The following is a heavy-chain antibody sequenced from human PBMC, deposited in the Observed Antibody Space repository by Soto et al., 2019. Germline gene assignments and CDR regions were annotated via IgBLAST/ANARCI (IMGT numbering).Heavy chain of an antibody. CDR2: ISAYNGNT. CDR3: AREGAGGGYYYYGMDV. CDR1: GYTFTSYG. D-gene: IGHD1-26*01. V-gene: IGHV1-18*01. Sequence: QVQLVQSGAEVKKPGASVKVSCKASGYTFTSYGISWVRQAPGQGLEWMGWISAYNGNTNYAQKLQGRVTMTTDTXTXXAYLELRSLRSDDTAVYYCAREGAGGGYYYYGMDVWGQGTTVTVSS. J-gene: IGHJ6*02.